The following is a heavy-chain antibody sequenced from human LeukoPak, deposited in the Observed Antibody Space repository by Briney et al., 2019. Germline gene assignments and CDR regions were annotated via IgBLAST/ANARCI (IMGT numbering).Heavy chain of an antibody. J-gene: IGHJ4*02. Sequence: ASVKVSCKASGYTFTSYDINWVRQATGQGLEWMGWMNPNSGDTGYGKKFRDRVTMTKDTSINTAYMELSSLRSEDTAVYYCARARNYCTNSSCYFDSWGQGTLVTVSS. CDR2: MNPNSGDT. CDR3: ARARNYCTNSSCYFDS. V-gene: IGHV1-8*01. D-gene: IGHD2-8*01. CDR1: GYTFTSYD.